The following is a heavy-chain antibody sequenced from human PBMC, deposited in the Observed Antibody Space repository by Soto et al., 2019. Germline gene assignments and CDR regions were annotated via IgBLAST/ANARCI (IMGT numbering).Heavy chain of an antibody. V-gene: IGHV1-69*01. D-gene: IGHD3-10*01. CDR3: ASGLDGSGSYYFLNAFDI. Sequence: QVQLVQSGAEVKKPGSSVKVSCKASGGTFSSYAISWVRQAPGQGLEWMGGIIPIFGTANYAQKFQGRVTITADESMSTAYMELSSLRSEDTAVYYCASGLDGSGSYYFLNAFDIWGQGTMVTVSS. J-gene: IGHJ3*02. CDR1: GGTFSSYA. CDR2: IIPIFGTA.